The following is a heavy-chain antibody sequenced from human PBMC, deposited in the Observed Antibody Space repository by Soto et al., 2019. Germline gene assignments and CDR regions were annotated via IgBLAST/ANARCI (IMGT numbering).Heavy chain of an antibody. CDR1: GFTFSSYG. D-gene: IGHD3-16*02. J-gene: IGHJ4*02. CDR3: AKLVEYDYIWGSYRYDDY. Sequence: QVQLVESGGGVVQPGRSLRLSCAASGFTFSSYGMHWVRQAPGKGLEWVAVISYDGSNKYYADSVKGRFTISRDNSKNTLYLPMNSLRAEDTAVYYCAKLVEYDYIWGSYRYDDYWGQGTLVTVSS. V-gene: IGHV3-30*18. CDR2: ISYDGSNK.